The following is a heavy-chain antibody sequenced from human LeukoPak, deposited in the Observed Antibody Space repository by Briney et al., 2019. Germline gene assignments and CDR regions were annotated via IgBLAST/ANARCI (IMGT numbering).Heavy chain of an antibody. CDR2: IYTRGAT. D-gene: IGHD2-2*01. CDR1: AGSISSISYY. J-gene: IGHJ4*02. CDR3: ATAPSSIFDY. V-gene: IGHV3-53*01. Sequence: ETLSLTCSVSAGSISSISYYWGWLRHPPVKGLEWVSVIYTRGATSYADSVKGRFTICRDSSKNTLYLQMNSLRAEDTAVYYCATAPSSIFDYWGQGTLVTVSS.